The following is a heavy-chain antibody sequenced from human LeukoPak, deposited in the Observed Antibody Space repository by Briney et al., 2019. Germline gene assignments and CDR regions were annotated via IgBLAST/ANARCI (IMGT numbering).Heavy chain of an antibody. CDR1: GGSISSSSYY. D-gene: IGHD2-15*01. CDR3: ASHLGYCSGGSCQIYDMDV. CDR2: IYYSGST. Sequence: SETLSLTCTVSGGSISSSSYYWGWIRQPPGKGLEWIGSIYYSGSTYYNPSLKSRVTISVDTSKNQFSLKLSSVTAADTAVYYCASHLGYCSGGSCQIYDMDVWGQGTTVTVSS. V-gene: IGHV4-39*07. J-gene: IGHJ6*02.